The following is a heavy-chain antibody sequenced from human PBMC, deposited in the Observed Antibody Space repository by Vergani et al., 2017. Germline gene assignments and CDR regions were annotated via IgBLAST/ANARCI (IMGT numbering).Heavy chain of an antibody. CDR2: ISWNSGSI. V-gene: IGHV3-9*01. D-gene: IGHD6-13*01. CDR3: ARELYSSSWYYEQWAYGMDV. J-gene: IGHJ6*02. CDR1: GFTFDDYA. Sequence: EVQLVESGGGLVQPGRSLRLSCAASGFTFDDYAMHWVRQAPGKGLEWVSGISWNSGSIGYADSVKGRFTISRDNAKNSLYLQMNSLRAEDTAVYYCARELYSSSWYYEQWAYGMDVWGQGTTVTVSS.